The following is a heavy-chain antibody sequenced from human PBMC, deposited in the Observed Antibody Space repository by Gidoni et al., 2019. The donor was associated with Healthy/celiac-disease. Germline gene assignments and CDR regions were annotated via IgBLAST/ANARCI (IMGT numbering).Heavy chain of an antibody. CDR3: ARAHKAGPNWFDP. J-gene: IGHJ5*02. CDR2: IYYSGST. V-gene: IGHV4-59*01. Sequence: QVQLQESGPGLVKPSETLSLTCTVSGGSISSYYWSWIRQPPGKGLEWIGYIYYSGSTNYNPSLKSRVTISVDTSKNQFSLKLGSVTAADTAVYYCARAHKAGPNWFDPWGQGTLVTVSS. CDR1: GGSISSYY.